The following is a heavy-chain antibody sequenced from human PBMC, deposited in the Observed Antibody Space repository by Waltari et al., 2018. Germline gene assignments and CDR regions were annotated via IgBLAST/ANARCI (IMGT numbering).Heavy chain of an antibody. CDR3: ARGARRTTVATGWSYLDL. CDR2: SNRDGSST. CDR1: GFHFSTCG. J-gene: IGHJ2*01. Sequence: EAQLVESGGGLVQPGVLLRPPCAAAGFHFSTCGWHWRRQAPGKGLVWVSRSNRDGSSTSYAHSVKGRFTISKDNAKNTVYLQMNRLRAEDTAIYYCARGARRTTVATGWSYLDLWGRGTRVTVSS. D-gene: IGHD4-17*01. V-gene: IGHV3-74*01.